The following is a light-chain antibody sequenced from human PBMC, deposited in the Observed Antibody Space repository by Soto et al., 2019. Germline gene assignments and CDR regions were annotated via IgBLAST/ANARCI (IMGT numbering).Light chain of an antibody. J-gene: IGKJ1*01. V-gene: IGKV1-5*01. CDR3: LQDYSYPWT. CDR1: QSISSW. Sequence: DIQMTQSPSTLSASVGDRVTITCRASQSISSWLAWYQQKPGKAPKLLIYDASSLESGVPSRFSGSGSGTEFTLTISSLQPDDFATYYCLQDYSYPWTFGQGTKVDIK. CDR2: DAS.